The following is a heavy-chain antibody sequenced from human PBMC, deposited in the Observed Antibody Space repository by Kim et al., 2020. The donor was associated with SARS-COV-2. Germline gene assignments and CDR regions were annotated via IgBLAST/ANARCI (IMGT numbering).Heavy chain of an antibody. D-gene: IGHD5-12*01. Sequence: GGSLRLSCAASGFTFSSYGMHWVRQAPGKGLEWVAVISYDGSNKYYADSVKGRFTISRDNSKNTLYLQMNSLRAEDTAVYYCAKGDGYNCFHYWGQGTLVTVSS. J-gene: IGHJ4*02. CDR2: ISYDGSNK. CDR1: GFTFSSYG. CDR3: AKGDGYNCFHY. V-gene: IGHV3-30*18.